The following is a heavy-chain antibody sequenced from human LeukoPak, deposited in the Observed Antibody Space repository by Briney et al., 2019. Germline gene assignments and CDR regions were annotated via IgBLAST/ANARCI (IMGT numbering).Heavy chain of an antibody. J-gene: IGHJ4*02. D-gene: IGHD4-23*01. CDR2: INSDGRST. V-gene: IGHV3-74*01. CDR3: ARSAYPGNSVIED. CDR1: GITFSSYW. Sequence: GGSLTLSCAGSGITFSSYWMHWVRQAPGKGLVWVSRINSDGRSTNYADSVKGRFTISRDNAKNTLYLQMNSLRAEDTAVYYCARSAYPGNSVIEDWGRGTLVTVSS.